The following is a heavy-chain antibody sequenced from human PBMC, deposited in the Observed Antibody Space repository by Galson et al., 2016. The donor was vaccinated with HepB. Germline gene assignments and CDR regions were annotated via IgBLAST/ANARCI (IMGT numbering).Heavy chain of an antibody. CDR2: IYWDDDK. CDR3: AHSENGDFVGY. D-gene: IGHD4-17*01. CDR1: GFSLSTSGVG. J-gene: IGHJ4*02. V-gene: IGHV2-5*02. Sequence: PALVKPTQTLTLTCTFSGFSLSTSGVGVGWIRQPPGKALEWLALIYWDDDKRYSPSLKRRLTVTKDTSKNLVVLTMSHMNPVDTATYYCAHSENGDFVGYWGQGTLVIVSS.